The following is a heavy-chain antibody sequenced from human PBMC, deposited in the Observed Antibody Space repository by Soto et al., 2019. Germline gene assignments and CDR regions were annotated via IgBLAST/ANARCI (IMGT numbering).Heavy chain of an antibody. CDR3: AKDLFSMVRGASYYSYGMDV. D-gene: IGHD3-10*01. V-gene: IGHV3-49*03. CDR2: IRSKPYDGTT. CDR1: GFTFGDYA. Sequence: GGFLRLSCTASGFTFGDYAMSWFRQAPGKGLEWVGFIRSKPYDGTTEYAASAKGRFTISRDDSKSIAYLQMNSLKTEDTAVYYCAKDLFSMVRGASYYSYGMDVWGQGTTVTVSS. J-gene: IGHJ6*02.